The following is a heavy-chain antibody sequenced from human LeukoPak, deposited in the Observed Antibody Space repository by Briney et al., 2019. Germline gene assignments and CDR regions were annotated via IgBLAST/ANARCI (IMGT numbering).Heavy chain of an antibody. Sequence: PSETLSLTCTVSGGSISNYYWSWIRQPPGKGLEWIGYIYYSGSTNYNPSLKSRVTISVDTPKNQFSLKLSSVTAADTAVYYCARESIGYVDTALFDYWGQGTLVTVSS. V-gene: IGHV4-59*01. CDR1: GGSISNYY. J-gene: IGHJ4*02. CDR3: ARESIGYVDTALFDY. D-gene: IGHD5-18*01. CDR2: IYYSGST.